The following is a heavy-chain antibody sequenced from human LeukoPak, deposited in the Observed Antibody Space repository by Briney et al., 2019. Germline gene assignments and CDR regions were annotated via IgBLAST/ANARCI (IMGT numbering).Heavy chain of an antibody. J-gene: IGHJ4*02. V-gene: IGHV3-48*01. CDR2: ISSFSGTI. D-gene: IGHD3-16*01. CDR1: GFTVSSYS. CDR3: ARDQGGVGY. Sequence: GGSLRLSCAASGFTVSSYSMNWVRQAPGKGLEWVSYISSFSGTINYADSVKGRFTISRDNAKNSLYLQMNSLRAEDTAVYYCARDQGGVGYWGQGTLVTVSS.